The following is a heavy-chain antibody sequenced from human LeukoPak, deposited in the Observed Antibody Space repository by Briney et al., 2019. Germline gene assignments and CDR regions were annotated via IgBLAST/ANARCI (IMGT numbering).Heavy chain of an antibody. V-gene: IGHV1-2*02. J-gene: IGHJ6*02. D-gene: IGHD2-2*01. Sequence: ASVKVSCKASGYTFTGYYMHWVRQAPGQGPERMGWINPNSGGTNYAQKFQGRVTMTRDTSISTAYMELSRLRSDDTAVYYCARGLPRPAYCSSTSCYERDDVWGQGTTVTVSS. CDR2: INPNSGGT. CDR3: ARGLPRPAYCSSTSCYERDDV. CDR1: GYTFTGYY.